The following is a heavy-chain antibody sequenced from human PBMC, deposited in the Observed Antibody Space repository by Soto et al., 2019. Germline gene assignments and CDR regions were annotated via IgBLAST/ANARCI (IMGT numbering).Heavy chain of an antibody. CDR3: AKDGTTYHDFWSGPHSYYYGMDV. D-gene: IGHD3-3*01. V-gene: IGHV3-30*18. J-gene: IGHJ6*02. CDR1: GLTFSAYG. CDR2: ISYDGGNK. Sequence: GGSLRLSCVVSGLTFSAYGMHWVRQAPGKGLQWMAVISYDGGNKSCADSVKGRFTISRDNSKNTLYLQMNSLRPEDTAVYYCAKDGTTYHDFWSGPHSYYYGMDVWGQGTTVTVSS.